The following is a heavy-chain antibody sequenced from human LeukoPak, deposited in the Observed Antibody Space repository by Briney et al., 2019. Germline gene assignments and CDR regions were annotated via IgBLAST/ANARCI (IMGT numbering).Heavy chain of an antibody. CDR1: GFTVSSNY. D-gene: IGHD5-18*01. CDR2: LYSGGST. J-gene: IGHJ4*02. Sequence: GGSLRLSCAASGFTVSSNYMSWVRQAPGKGLEWVSSLYSGGSTYYADSVKGRFTISRDNSKNTLYLQMNSLRAEDTAVYYCAREGRDTAGYFDYWGREPWSPSPQ. CDR3: AREGRDTAGYFDY. V-gene: IGHV3-53*01.